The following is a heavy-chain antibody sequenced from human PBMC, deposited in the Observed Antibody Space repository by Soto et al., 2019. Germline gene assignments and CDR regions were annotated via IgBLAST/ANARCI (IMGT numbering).Heavy chain of an antibody. Sequence: GGSLRLSCAASGFTFSSYGMHWVRRAPGKGLEWVAVIWYDGSNKYYADSVKGRFTISRDNSKNTLYLQMNSLRAEDTAVYYCARMRASSSWSFDYWGQGTLVTVSS. CDR1: GFTFSSYG. D-gene: IGHD6-13*01. CDR3: ARMRASSSWSFDY. CDR2: IWYDGSNK. J-gene: IGHJ4*02. V-gene: IGHV3-33*01.